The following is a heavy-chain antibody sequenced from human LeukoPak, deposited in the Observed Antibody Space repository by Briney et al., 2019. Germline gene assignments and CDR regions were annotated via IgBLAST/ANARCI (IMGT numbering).Heavy chain of an antibody. V-gene: IGHV1-2*06. Sequence: GASVKVSCKASGYTFTCYYMHWVRQATGQGLEWMGRINPNSGGTNYAQKFQGRVTMTRDTSISTAYMELSRLRSDDTAVYYCATPKRRYCSGGSCYSGPFDYWGQGTLVTVSS. J-gene: IGHJ4*02. CDR2: INPNSGGT. D-gene: IGHD2-15*01. CDR3: ATPKRRYCSGGSCYSGPFDY. CDR1: GYTFTCYY.